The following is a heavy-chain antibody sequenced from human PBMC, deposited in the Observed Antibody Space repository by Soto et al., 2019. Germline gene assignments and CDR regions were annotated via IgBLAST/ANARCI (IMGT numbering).Heavy chain of an antibody. CDR1: GFTFSSYW. D-gene: IGHD1-1*01. CDR3: ARERLELERHSSNWFDP. CDR2: IKQDGSEK. V-gene: IGHV3-7*01. J-gene: IGHJ5*02. Sequence: EVQLVESGGGLVQPGGSLRLSCAASGFTFSSYWMSWVRQAPGKGLEWVANIKQDGSEKYYVDSVKGRFTISRDNAKNSLYLQMNRLRAEDTAVYYCARERLELERHSSNWFDPWGQGTLVTVSS.